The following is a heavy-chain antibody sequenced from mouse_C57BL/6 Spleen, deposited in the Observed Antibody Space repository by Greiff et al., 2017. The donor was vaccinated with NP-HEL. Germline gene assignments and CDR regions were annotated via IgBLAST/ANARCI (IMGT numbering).Heavy chain of an antibody. CDR2: IDPSDSET. CDR3: ARSPHYGSSYYYAMDY. Sequence: QVHVKQPGAELVRPGSSVKLSCKASGYTFTSYWMHWVKQRPIQGLEWIGNIDPSDSETHYNQKFKDKATLTVDKSSSTAYMQLSSLTSEDSAVYYCARSPHYGSSYYYAMDYWGQGTSVTVSS. D-gene: IGHD1-1*01. CDR1: GYTFTSYW. J-gene: IGHJ4*01. V-gene: IGHV1-52*01.